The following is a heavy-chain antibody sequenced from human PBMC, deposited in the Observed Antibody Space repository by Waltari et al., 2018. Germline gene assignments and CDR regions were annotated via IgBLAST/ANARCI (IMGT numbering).Heavy chain of an antibody. CDR2: IIPIFGKA. J-gene: IGHJ5*02. CDR1: GYTFTSYD. V-gene: IGHV1-69*06. Sequence: QVQLVQSGAEVKKPGASVKVSCKASGYTFTSYDINWVRQATGQGLEWMGWIIPIFGKANYAQKFQGRVTITADKSTSTAYMELSSLRSEDTAVYYCARVITMVRGVITGWFDPWGQGTLVTVSS. CDR3: ARVITMVRGVITGWFDP. D-gene: IGHD3-10*01.